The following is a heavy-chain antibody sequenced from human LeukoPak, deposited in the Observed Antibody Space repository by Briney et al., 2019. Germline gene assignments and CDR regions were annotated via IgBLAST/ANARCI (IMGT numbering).Heavy chain of an antibody. Sequence: ASVKVSCKASGYTFTSYGISWVRQAPGQGLEWMGWISPYNGNTHYTQKLQGRVTMTTDTSTSTAYMELRSLRSDGTAVYYCAREGETGTRHNDYWGQGTLVTVSS. CDR2: ISPYNGNT. J-gene: IGHJ4*02. CDR3: AREGETGTRHNDY. D-gene: IGHD1-7*01. V-gene: IGHV1-18*01. CDR1: GYTFTSYG.